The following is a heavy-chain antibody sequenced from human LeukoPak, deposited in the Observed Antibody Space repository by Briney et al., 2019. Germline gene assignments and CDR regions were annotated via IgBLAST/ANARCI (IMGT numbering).Heavy chain of an antibody. V-gene: IGHV4-59*12. CDR3: ARIAMGSSSWTFDY. CDR1: GGSISSYY. Sequence: PSETLSLTCTVSGGSISSYYWSWIRQPPGKGLEWIGYIYYSGSTNYNPSLKSRVTISVDTSKNQFSLKLSSVTAADTAVYYCARIAMGSSSWTFDYWGQGTLVTVSS. D-gene: IGHD6-13*01. J-gene: IGHJ4*02. CDR2: IYYSGST.